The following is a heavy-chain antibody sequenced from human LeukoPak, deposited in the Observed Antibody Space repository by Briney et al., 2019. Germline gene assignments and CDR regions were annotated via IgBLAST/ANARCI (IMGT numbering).Heavy chain of an antibody. CDR2: ISSSSRTI. Sequence: GGSLRLSCAASGFTFSSYRMNWVRQAPGKGLEWVSYISSSSRTIYYADSVKGRFTISRDNSKNTLYLQMNSLRAEDTAVYYCAKDPDCTSGICYTFFDYWGQGTLVTVSS. V-gene: IGHV3-48*01. CDR1: GFTFSSYR. D-gene: IGHD2-8*01. CDR3: AKDPDCTSGICYTFFDY. J-gene: IGHJ4*02.